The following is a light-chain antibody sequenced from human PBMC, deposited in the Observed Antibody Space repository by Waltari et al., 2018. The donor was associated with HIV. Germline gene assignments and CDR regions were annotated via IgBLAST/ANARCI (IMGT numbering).Light chain of an antibody. V-gene: IGLV1-51*01. Sequence: QSVLTQPPSVSAAPGQKVTISCSGSTSNIGKNYVSWYQQIPETAPQLSSYDKNKRPSGMPDRVSGSKSGTSATLASTGLQTGDEADYFGGTWDSSVSAGVFGGGTKLTVL. CDR1: TSNIGKNY. CDR3: GTWDSSVSAGV. CDR2: DKN. J-gene: IGLJ3*02.